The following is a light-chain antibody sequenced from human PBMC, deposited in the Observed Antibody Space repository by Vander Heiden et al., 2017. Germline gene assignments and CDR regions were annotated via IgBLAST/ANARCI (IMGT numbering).Light chain of an antibody. CDR3: QQSYSTPYT. Sequence: DIQMTQSPSSLSASVGDRVTITCRASQSISSYLNWYQHKPGKAPNLLIFAASSLQSGVPSRFSGSGSGTDFTLTISRLQPEDFATYYCQQSYSTPYTFGQGTKLEIK. CDR1: QSISSY. V-gene: IGKV1-39*01. J-gene: IGKJ2*01. CDR2: AAS.